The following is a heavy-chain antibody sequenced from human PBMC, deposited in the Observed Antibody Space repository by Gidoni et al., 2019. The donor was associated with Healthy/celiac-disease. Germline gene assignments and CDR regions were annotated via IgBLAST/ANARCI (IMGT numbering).Heavy chain of an antibody. V-gene: IGHV3-23*01. J-gene: IGHJ5*02. CDR2: ISGSGGRT. CDR1: GFTFSSYA. D-gene: IGHD3-22*01. CDR3: AKGAITMIVVVTNWFDP. Sequence: EVQLLESGGGLVPPGGPLRLSCAASGFTFSSYAMSWVRQAPGKGLEWVSAISGSGGRTYYADSVKGRFTISRDNSKNTLYLQMNSLRAEDTAVYYCAKGAITMIVVVTNWFDPWGQGTLVTVSS.